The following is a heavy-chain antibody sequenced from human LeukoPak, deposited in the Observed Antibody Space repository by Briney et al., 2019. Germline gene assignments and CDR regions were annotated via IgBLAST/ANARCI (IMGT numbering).Heavy chain of an antibody. D-gene: IGHD3-10*01. V-gene: IGHV3-30*18. CDR3: AQEDYDGSGSYLGG. Sequence: GGSLRLSCAASGFTFSSYGMHWVRQAPGKGLEWVAVVSYDGSNKYYTDSMKGRFTISRDNSKNTLYPQMNSLRTEDTAIYYCAQEDYDGSGSYLGGWGQGTLVTVSS. CDR1: GFTFSSYG. CDR2: VSYDGSNK. J-gene: IGHJ4*02.